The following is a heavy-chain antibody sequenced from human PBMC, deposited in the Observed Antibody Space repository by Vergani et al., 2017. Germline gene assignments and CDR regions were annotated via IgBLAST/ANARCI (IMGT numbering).Heavy chain of an antibody. CDR1: GASIRSSNYY. CDR3: ARHSTVEWLVKLGWIDP. J-gene: IGHJ5*02. V-gene: IGHV4-39*01. Sequence: QLQLQESGPGLVKPSATLSMTCSVSGASIRSSNYYWGWIRQPPGKGLEWIASIYYSGSTYYNPSLKSLVTISVDTYKNQFSLKLSSVTAADTAVYFCARHSTVEWLVKLGWIDPWGQGILVTVSS. CDR2: IYYSGST. D-gene: IGHD6-19*01.